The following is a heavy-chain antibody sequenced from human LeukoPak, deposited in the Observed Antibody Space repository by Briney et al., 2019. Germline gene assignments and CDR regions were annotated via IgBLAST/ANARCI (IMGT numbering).Heavy chain of an antibody. Sequence: PGGSLRLSCTASGFTFSSYAMHWVRQAPGKGLEWVSGINWNGGSTGYADSVKGRFTISRDNAKNSLYLQMNSLRAEDTALYHCARNYYGSGRNNWFDPWGQGTLVTVSS. CDR3: ARNYYGSGRNNWFDP. CDR1: GFTFSSYA. CDR2: INWNGGST. J-gene: IGHJ5*02. D-gene: IGHD3-10*01. V-gene: IGHV3-20*01.